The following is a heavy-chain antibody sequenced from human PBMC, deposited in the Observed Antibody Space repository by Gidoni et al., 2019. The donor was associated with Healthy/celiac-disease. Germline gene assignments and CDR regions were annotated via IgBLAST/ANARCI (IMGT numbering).Heavy chain of an antibody. D-gene: IGHD3-10*01. CDR3: ARRSYYGSGSYYWWFDP. Sequence: QVQLQQWGAGLLKPSETLSLTCAVYGGSFSGYYWSWIRQPPGKGLEWIGEINHSGRTNYHPSLKSRVTISVDTSKNQFSLKLSSVTAADTAVYYCARRSYYGSGSYYWWFDPWGQGTLVTVSS. CDR2: INHSGRT. CDR1: GGSFSGYY. V-gene: IGHV4-34*01. J-gene: IGHJ5*02.